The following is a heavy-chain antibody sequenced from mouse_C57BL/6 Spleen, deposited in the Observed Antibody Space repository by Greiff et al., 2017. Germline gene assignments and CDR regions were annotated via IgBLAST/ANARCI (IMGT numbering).Heavy chain of an antibody. J-gene: IGHJ3*01. V-gene: IGHV5-17*01. CDR3: ARRSNHWFAY. CDR2: ISSGSSTI. Sequence: DVMLVESGGGLVKPGGSLKLSCAASGFTFSDYGMHWVRQAPEKGLEWVAYISSGSSTIYYADTVKGRFTISRDNAKNTLFLQMTSLRSEDTAMYYCARRSNHWFAYWGQGTLVTVSA. CDR1: GFTFSDYG. D-gene: IGHD2-5*01.